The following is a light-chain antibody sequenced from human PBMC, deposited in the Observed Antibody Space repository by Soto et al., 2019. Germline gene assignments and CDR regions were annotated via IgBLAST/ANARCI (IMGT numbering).Light chain of an antibody. CDR2: WAS. J-gene: IGKJ4*01. Sequence: DIVMTQSPDSLAVSLGERATINCKSSQSVFYSSINKNYLAWYQQKPGQPPKLLIYWASTRESGVPDRFGGSGSGTDFSLTISSLQAEDVALYYCQQYYTPPPTFGGGTKVEIK. CDR3: QQYYTPPPT. CDR1: QSVFYSSINKNY. V-gene: IGKV4-1*01.